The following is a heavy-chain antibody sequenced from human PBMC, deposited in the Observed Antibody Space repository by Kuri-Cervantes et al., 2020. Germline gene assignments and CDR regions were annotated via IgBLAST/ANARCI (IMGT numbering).Heavy chain of an antibody. D-gene: IGHD4-17*01. CDR3: AKGAYAYYYYYMDV. V-gene: IGHV3-11*01. CDR1: GFTFSDYY. CDR2: ISRSGSSI. J-gene: IGHJ6*03. Sequence: GESLKISCAASGFTFSDYYMSWIRQAPGKGLEWVSYISRSGSSIYYADSVKGRFTISRDNAKNSVHLQMNSLRAEDTAVYYCAKGAYAYYYYYMDVWGKGTTVTVSS.